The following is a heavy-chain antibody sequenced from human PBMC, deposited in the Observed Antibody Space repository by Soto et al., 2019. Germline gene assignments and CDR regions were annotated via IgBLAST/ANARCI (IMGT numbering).Heavy chain of an antibody. D-gene: IGHD3-3*01. CDR1: GFTVSSNY. Sequence: GGSLRLSCAASGFTVSSNYMSWVRQAPGKGLEWVSVIYSGGSTYYADSVKGRFTISRHNSKNTLYLQMNSLRAEDTAVYYCARVHRAPGITIFEALYYYMDVWGKGTTVTVSS. CDR2: IYSGGST. V-gene: IGHV3-53*04. CDR3: ARVHRAPGITIFEALYYYMDV. J-gene: IGHJ6*03.